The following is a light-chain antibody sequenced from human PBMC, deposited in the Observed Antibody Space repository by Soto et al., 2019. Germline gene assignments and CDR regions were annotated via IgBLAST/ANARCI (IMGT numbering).Light chain of an antibody. CDR3: QQYGSSPRT. V-gene: IGKV3-20*01. J-gene: IGKJ2*02. Sequence: EIVLTQSPGTLSLSPGERATLSCRASQSVITSFLAWYQQKPGQAPRLLIYRASSRATGIPDRFSGSGSGTDFTLTISRLEPEDFAVYFCQQYGSSPRTFGQGTKLEIK. CDR2: RAS. CDR1: QSVITSF.